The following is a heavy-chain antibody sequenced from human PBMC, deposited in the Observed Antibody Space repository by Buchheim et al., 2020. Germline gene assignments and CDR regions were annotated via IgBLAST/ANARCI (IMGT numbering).Heavy chain of an antibody. CDR1: GFTFSSYS. Sequence: EVQLVESGGGLVKPGGSLRLSCAASGFTFSSYSMNWVRQAPGKGLEWVSSISSSSYIYYADSVKGRFTISRDNAKNSLYLPMNSLRAEDTAVYCCARDSYGDYVHYYYGMDVWGQGTT. V-gene: IGHV3-21*01. D-gene: IGHD4-17*01. CDR2: ISSSSYI. CDR3: ARDSYGDYVHYYYGMDV. J-gene: IGHJ6*02.